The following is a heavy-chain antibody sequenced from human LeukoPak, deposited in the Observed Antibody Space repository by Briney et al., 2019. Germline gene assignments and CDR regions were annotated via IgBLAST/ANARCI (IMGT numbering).Heavy chain of an antibody. CDR3: ARDLRGGRGEKQSYYYYGMDV. D-gene: IGHD3-16*01. V-gene: IGHV4-59*01. CDR2: IYYSGCT. CDR1: GGSISSYY. J-gene: IGHJ6*02. Sequence: SETLSLTCTVSGGSISSYYWSWIRQPPGKGLEWIGYIYYSGCTNYNPSLKSRVTISVDTSKNQFSLKLSSVTAADTAVYYCARDLRGGRGEKQSYYYYGMDVWGQGTTVTVSS.